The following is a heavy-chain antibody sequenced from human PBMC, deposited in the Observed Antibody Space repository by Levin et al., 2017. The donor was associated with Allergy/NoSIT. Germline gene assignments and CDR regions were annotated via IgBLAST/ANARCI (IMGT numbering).Heavy chain of an antibody. Sequence: GESLKISCKASGYTFTGYYMHWVRQAPGQGLEWMGWINPNSGGTNYAQKFQGRVTMTRDTSISTAYMELSRLRSDDTAVYFCARDDSSDYWGQGTLVTVSS. J-gene: IGHJ4*02. CDR1: GYTFTGYY. CDR2: INPNSGGT. CDR3: ARDDSSDY. D-gene: IGHD3-22*01. V-gene: IGHV1-2*02.